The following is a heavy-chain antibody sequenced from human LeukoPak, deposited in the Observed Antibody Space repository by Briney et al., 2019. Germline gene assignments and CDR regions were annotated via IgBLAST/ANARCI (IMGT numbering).Heavy chain of an antibody. D-gene: IGHD3-16*01. J-gene: IGHJ4*02. V-gene: IGHV3-9*01. CDR3: TKTLGPRGGAFDY. Sequence: PGRSLRLSCAASGFTFSSYGMHWVRQAPGKGLEWVSGISWSSGTIAYADYVKGRFTISIDNAKNSLFLQMDSLRPEDTAFYYCTKTLGPRGGAFDYWGQGTLVTVSS. CDR2: ISWSSGTI. CDR1: GFTFSSYG.